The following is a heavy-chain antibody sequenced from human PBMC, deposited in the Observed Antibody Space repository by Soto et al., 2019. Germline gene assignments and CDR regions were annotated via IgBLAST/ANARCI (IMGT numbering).Heavy chain of an antibody. CDR1: GYPFTGPY. J-gene: IGHJ6*02. Sequence: GASVKVSCKASGYPFTGPYIYWVRQAPGQGLEWMGWINPSSGGTEFAEKFQGRVTATRDTSIRTVFLELNSLTSDDTGVYFCARDFRTYSHGVDAWGQGTAVTVSS. CDR3: ARDFRTYSHGVDA. CDR2: INPSSGGT. D-gene: IGHD4-4*01. V-gene: IGHV1-2*02.